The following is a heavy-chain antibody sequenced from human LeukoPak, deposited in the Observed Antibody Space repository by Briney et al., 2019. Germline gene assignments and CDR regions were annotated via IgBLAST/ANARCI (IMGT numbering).Heavy chain of an antibody. CDR2: IWYDGSNK. Sequence: PGRSLRLSCAASGFTFSSYGMHWVRQAPGKGLEWVAVIWYDGSNKYYADSVKGRFTISRDNSKNTLYLQMNSPKSEDTAVYYCAKFGSSGLQGYWGQGTLVTVSS. CDR1: GFTFSSYG. V-gene: IGHV3-33*06. CDR3: AKFGSSGLQGY. J-gene: IGHJ4*02. D-gene: IGHD6-6*01.